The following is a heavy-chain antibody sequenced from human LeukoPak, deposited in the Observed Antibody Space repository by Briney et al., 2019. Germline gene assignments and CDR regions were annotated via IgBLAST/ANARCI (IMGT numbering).Heavy chain of an antibody. D-gene: IGHD4-11*01. V-gene: IGHV3-11*01. CDR2: ISSSGSTI. CDR1: GFTFSDYY. J-gene: IGHJ4*02. Sequence: PGGSLRLSCAASGFTFSDYYMSWIRQAPGKGLEWVSYISSSGSTIYYADSVKGRFTISRDNAKNSLYLQMNSLRAEDTAVYYCARYPGDYSNPHYFDYWGQGTLVTVSS. CDR3: ARYPGDYSNPHYFDY.